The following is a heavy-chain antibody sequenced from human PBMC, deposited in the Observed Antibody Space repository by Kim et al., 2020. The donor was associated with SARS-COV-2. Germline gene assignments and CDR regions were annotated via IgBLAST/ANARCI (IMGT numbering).Heavy chain of an antibody. V-gene: IGHV3-21*01. Sequence: GGSLRLFCAASGFTFSSYSMNWVRQAPGKGLEWVSSISSSSSYIYYADSVKGRFTISRDNAKNSLYLQMNSLRAEDTAVYYCARGGSSLSAFDYWGQGTLVTVSS. D-gene: IGHD2-15*01. J-gene: IGHJ4*02. CDR3: ARGGSSLSAFDY. CDR1: GFTFSSYS. CDR2: ISSSSSYI.